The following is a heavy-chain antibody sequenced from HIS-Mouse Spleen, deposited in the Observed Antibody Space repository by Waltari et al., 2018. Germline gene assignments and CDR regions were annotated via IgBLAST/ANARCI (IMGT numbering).Heavy chain of an antibody. J-gene: IGHJ2*01. CDR1: VGSISSRSDY. CDR2: SYYSGST. Sequence: QLQLQESGPGLVKPSDTLSLTSTVSVGSISSRSDYCGWLRSHPGKGLEWIGSSYYSGSTYYNPSLKSRVTISVDTSKSQFSLKLSSVTAADTAVYYCAREIPYSSSWYDWYFDLWGRGTLVTVSS. D-gene: IGHD6-13*01. V-gene: IGHV4-39*07. CDR3: AREIPYSSSWYDWYFDL.